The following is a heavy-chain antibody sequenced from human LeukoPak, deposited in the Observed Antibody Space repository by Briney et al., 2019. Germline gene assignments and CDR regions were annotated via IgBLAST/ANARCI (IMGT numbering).Heavy chain of an antibody. CDR3: AKDFDDRFLEWLAPDY. D-gene: IGHD3-3*01. J-gene: IGHJ4*02. Sequence: GGSLRLSCAASGFTFSIYGMHWVRQAPGKGLEWVAFADSVKGRFTISRDNSKNTLCLQMKSLRAEDTAVYYCAKDFDDRFLEWLAPDYWGQGTLVTVSS. CDR1: GFTFSIYG. V-gene: IGHV3-30*02.